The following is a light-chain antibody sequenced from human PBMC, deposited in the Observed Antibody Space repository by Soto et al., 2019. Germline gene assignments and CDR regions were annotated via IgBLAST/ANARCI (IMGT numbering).Light chain of an antibody. Sequence: EIGLAQASGTLALASGGRAPLFFQPSQSVSSSYLAWYQQKPGQAPRLLIYGASSRATGIPDRFSGSGSGTDFTLTISRLEPEDFAVYYCQQYGSSPKTFGQGTKVDIK. V-gene: IGKV3-20*01. CDR2: GAS. CDR3: QQYGSSPKT. CDR1: QSVSSSY. J-gene: IGKJ1*01.